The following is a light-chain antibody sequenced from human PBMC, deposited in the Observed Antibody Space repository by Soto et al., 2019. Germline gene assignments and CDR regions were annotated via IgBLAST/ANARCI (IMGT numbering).Light chain of an antibody. CDR3: QAWDSSTAYVV. CDR1: KLGDKY. J-gene: IGLJ2*01. Sequence: SYELTQPPSVSVSPGQTASITCSGDKLGDKYAWWYQQKAGQSPVLVNYQDIKRPSGIPERFSGSNSGNTATLTISGTQGMDEADYYCQAWDSSTAYVVFGGGTKVTVL. CDR2: QDI. V-gene: IGLV3-1*01.